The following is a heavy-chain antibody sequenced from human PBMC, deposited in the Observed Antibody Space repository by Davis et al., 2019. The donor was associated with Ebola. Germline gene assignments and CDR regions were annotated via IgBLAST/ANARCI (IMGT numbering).Heavy chain of an antibody. CDR2: ISAYNGNT. D-gene: IGHD3-22*01. CDR1: GGTVKGYT. CDR3: ANLAGYYYDSSGYYRTSYYFDY. Sequence: ASVKVSCKASGGTVKGYTFSWVRQAPGQGLEWMGWISAYNGNTNYAQKLQGRVTMTTDTSTSTAYMELRSLRSDDTAVYYCANLAGYYYDSSGYYRTSYYFDYWGQGTLVTVSS. J-gene: IGHJ4*02. V-gene: IGHV1-18*01.